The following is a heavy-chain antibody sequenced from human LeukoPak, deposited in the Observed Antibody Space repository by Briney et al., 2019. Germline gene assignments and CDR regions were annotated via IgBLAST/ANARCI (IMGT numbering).Heavy chain of an antibody. J-gene: IGHJ4*02. CDR2: IYYSGST. CDR3: ARPTRGLYYFDY. V-gene: IGHV4-39*01. CDR1: GGSISSSSYY. Sequence: SETLSLTCTVSGGSISSSSYYWGWIRQPPGKGLEWIGSIYYSGSTYYNPTLKSRVTISVDTSKNQFSLKLSSVTAADTAVYYCARPTRGLYYFDYWGQGTLVTVSS. D-gene: IGHD3-10*01.